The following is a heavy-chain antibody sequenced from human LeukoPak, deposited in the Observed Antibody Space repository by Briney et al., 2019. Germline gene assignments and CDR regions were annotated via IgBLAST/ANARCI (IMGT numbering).Heavy chain of an antibody. CDR2: FDPEDGET. CDR3: ATAGGTKADYYYGMDV. J-gene: IGHJ6*02. V-gene: IGHV1-24*01. Sequence: AASVKVSCKASGYTLTELSMHWVRQAPGKGLEWMGGFDPEDGETIYAQKFQGRVTMTEDTSTDTAYMELSSLRSEDTAVYYCATAGGTKADYYYGMDVWGQGTTVTVSS. CDR1: GYTLTELS. D-gene: IGHD2-15*01.